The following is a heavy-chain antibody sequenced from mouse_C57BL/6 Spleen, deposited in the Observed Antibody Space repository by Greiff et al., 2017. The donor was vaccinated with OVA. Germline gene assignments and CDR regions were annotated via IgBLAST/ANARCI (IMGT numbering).Heavy chain of an antibody. D-gene: IGHD1-1*01. V-gene: IGHV5-6*01. CDR2: ISSGGSYT. Sequence: EVKVVESGGDLVKPGGSLKLSCAASGFTFSSYGMSWVRQTPDKRLEWVATISSGGSYTYYPDSVKGRFTISRDNAKNTLYLQMSSLKSEDTAMYYCARLGAFDYGSSYWFAYWGQGTLVTVSA. CDR1: GFTFSSYG. J-gene: IGHJ3*01. CDR3: ARLGAFDYGSSYWFAY.